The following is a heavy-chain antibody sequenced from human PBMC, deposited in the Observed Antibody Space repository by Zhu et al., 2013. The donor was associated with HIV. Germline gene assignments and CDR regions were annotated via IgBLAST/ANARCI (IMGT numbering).Heavy chain of an antibody. J-gene: IGHJ5*02. Sequence: QVQLVQSGAEVKKPGASVKVSCKASGYTFTGYYLHWVRQAPGQGLEWMGWINPNSGGTKYAQKFQGRATMTGEASISTAYMELSRLRSDDTAVYYCARGEENTATAIDWFDPGAREPWSRLL. CDR2: INPNSGGT. D-gene: IGHD5-18*01. CDR3: ARGEENTATAIDWFDP. V-gene: IGHV1-2*02. CDR1: GYTFTGYY.